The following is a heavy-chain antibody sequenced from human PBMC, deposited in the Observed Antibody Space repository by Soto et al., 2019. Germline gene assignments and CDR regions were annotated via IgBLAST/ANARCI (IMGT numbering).Heavy chain of an antibody. V-gene: IGHV3-74*01. CDR1: GFSFSTYW. CDR3: ARATGSNHPFDY. CDR2: ISTDGSST. Sequence: EVQLVESGGGLVQPGGSLRLSCAATGFSFSTYWMHWVRQGPGKGLVWVSRISTDGSSTTYADSVKGRFTISRDNAKNTLYLQMTSLSADDTAVYYCARATGSNHPFDYWGQGTLVTVSS. J-gene: IGHJ4*02. D-gene: IGHD2-2*01.